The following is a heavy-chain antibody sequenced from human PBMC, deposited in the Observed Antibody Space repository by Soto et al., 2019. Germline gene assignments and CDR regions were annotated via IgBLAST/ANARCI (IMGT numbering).Heavy chain of an antibody. CDR2: FDPEDGET. CDR1: GYPLTELS. Sequence: GSVKGFDKVSGYPLTELSMHWVRQAPGKGLEWMGGFDPEDGETIYAQKFQGRVTMTEDTSTDTAYMELSSLRSEDTAVYYCATQLRSLEWSQVYWGQGTLVTVSS. CDR3: ATQLRSLEWSQVY. V-gene: IGHV1-24*01. D-gene: IGHD3-3*01. J-gene: IGHJ4*02.